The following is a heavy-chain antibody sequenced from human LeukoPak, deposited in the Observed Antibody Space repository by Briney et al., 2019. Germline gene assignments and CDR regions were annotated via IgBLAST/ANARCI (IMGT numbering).Heavy chain of an antibody. CDR2: IKKDGERI. D-gene: IGHD2-21*02. CDR3: AKSGDASGAEYFQH. V-gene: IGHV3-7*03. CDR1: GFIFSDYW. J-gene: IGHJ1*01. Sequence: PGGSLRLSCAATGFIFSDYWMAWVRQAPGRGLEWVASIKKDGERIYYVDSVKGRFTISRDNAKNSLFLQMNSLRAEDTALYYCAKSGDASGAEYFQHWGQGTLVTVSS.